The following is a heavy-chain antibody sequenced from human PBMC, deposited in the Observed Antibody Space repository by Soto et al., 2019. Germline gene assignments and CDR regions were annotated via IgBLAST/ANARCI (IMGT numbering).Heavy chain of an antibody. CDR1: GFTFSSYW. D-gene: IGHD6-19*01. J-gene: IGHJ6*02. CDR2: INSDGSST. Sequence: EVQLVESGGGLVQPGGSLRLSCAASGFTFSSYWMHWVRQAPGKGLVWVSRINSDGSSTSYADSVKGRFTISRDNAKNTLYLQMNSLRAEDTAVYYCARFQGRIKQTTIAVAGNYYYYGMDVWGQGTTVTVSS. CDR3: ARFQGRIKQTTIAVAGNYYYYGMDV. V-gene: IGHV3-74*01.